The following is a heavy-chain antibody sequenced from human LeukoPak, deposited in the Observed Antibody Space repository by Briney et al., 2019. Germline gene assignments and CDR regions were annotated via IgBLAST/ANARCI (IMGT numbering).Heavy chain of an antibody. CDR3: ARHRRAGGSCDY. J-gene: IGHJ4*02. CDR1: GGSISSYY. Sequence: SETLSLTCAVYGGSISSYYWSWIRQPPGKGLEWIGHIYYTGNTNYNPSFKSRVTISVDTTKDQVSLKLNSVTAADTAVYYCARHRRAGGSCDYWGQGTLVTVSS. V-gene: IGHV4-59*08. D-gene: IGHD2-15*01. CDR2: IYYTGNT.